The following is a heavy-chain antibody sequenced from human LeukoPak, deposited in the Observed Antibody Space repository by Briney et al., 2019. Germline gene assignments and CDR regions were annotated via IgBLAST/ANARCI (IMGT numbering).Heavy chain of an antibody. Sequence: SQTLSLTCTVSGGSISSGGYYWSWIRQHSGKGLEWIGYIYYSGSTYYNPSLKSRVTISVDTSKNQFSLKLSSVTAADTAVYYCARSGGDYIPFDYWGQGTLVTVSS. D-gene: IGHD2-21*02. CDR3: ARSGGDYIPFDY. V-gene: IGHV4-31*03. J-gene: IGHJ4*02. CDR1: GGSISSGGYY. CDR2: IYYSGST.